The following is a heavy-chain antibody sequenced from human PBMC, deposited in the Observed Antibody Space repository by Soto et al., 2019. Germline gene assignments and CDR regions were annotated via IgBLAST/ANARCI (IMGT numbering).Heavy chain of an antibody. CDR1: GDSISVNTW. CDR2: ILHSGSV. Sequence: QVLLQESGPGLVKPSGTLSLTCDVSGDSISVNTWWSWVRQTPGKGLEWIGEILHSGSVNYNPSLKSRDTSSIDKSKNQVSLRLSSMTAADTALYYCAGLVGRGKFSRLQYWGQGTLVTVSS. CDR3: AGLVGRGKFSRLQY. D-gene: IGHD6-6*01. V-gene: IGHV4-4*02. J-gene: IGHJ1*01.